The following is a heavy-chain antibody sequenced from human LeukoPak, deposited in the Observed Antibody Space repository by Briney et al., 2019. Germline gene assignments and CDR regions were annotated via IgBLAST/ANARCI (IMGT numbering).Heavy chain of an antibody. CDR2: ISHDGREI. CDR3: ARGRSDSGPYCYFGS. D-gene: IGHD3-22*01. CDR1: GFTFSEYT. V-gene: IGHV3-30*03. J-gene: IGHJ4*02. Sequence: PGRSLRLSCAASGFTFSEYTMHWVREAPSKGLEWVAVISHDGREIYYAGSVKGRFTISRDDSMSKIYLKMNSLRAEDTALYYCARGRSDSGPYCYFGSWGQGTPVTVSS.